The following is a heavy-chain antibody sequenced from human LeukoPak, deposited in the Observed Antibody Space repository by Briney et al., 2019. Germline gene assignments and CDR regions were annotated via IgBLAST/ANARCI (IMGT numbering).Heavy chain of an antibody. V-gene: IGHV4-34*01. J-gene: IGHJ4*02. CDR2: INHSGST. CDR3: ASSSTRSLFDY. D-gene: IGHD2-2*01. Sequence: PSETLSLTCAVYGGSFSGYYWSWIRQPPGKGLEWIGKINHSGSTNYNPSLMSRVTISVDTSKNQFSLKLSSVTAADTAVYYCASSSTRSLFDYWGQGTLVTVSS. CDR1: GGSFSGYY.